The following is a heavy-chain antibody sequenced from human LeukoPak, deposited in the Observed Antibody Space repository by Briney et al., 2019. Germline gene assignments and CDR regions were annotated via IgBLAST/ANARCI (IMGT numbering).Heavy chain of an antibody. CDR2: IIPFLGIA. CDR3: ASLDYYDSSGSRFFDY. V-gene: IGHV1-69*02. J-gene: IGHJ4*02. CDR1: GGTFSSYT. D-gene: IGHD3-22*01. Sequence: SVKVSCKASGGTFSSYTISWVRQAPGQGLEWMGRIIPFLGIANYAQKFQGRVTITADKSTSTAYMELSSLRSEDTAVYYCASLDYYDSSGSRFFDYWGQGTLVTVSS.